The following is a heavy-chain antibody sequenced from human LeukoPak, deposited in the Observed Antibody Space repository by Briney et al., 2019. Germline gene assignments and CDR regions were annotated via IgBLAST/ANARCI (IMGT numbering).Heavy chain of an antibody. V-gene: IGHV3-21*01. J-gene: IGHJ6*02. Sequence: GRSLRLSCAASGFTFSSYSMNWVRQAPGKGLEWVSSISSSSSYIYYADSVKGRFTISRDNAKNSLYLQMNSLRAEDTAVYYCARGIGPYYDFWSGYYPLGDVWGQGTTVTVSS. CDR2: ISSSSSYI. D-gene: IGHD3-3*01. CDR1: GFTFSSYS. CDR3: ARGIGPYYDFWSGYYPLGDV.